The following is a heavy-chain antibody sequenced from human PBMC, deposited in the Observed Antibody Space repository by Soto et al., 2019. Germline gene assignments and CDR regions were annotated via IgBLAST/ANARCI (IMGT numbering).Heavy chain of an antibody. CDR3: ARDRVESGYPEYFQH. Sequence: PGVSLRLSCAAPEFTVSSNYMSWVRQAPGKGLEWVSVIYSGGSTYYADSVKGRFTISRDNSKNTLYLQMNSLRAEDTAVYYCARDRVESGYPEYFQHWGQGTLVTVSS. CDR1: EFTVSSNY. V-gene: IGHV3-53*01. CDR2: IYSGGST. J-gene: IGHJ1*01. D-gene: IGHD3-22*01.